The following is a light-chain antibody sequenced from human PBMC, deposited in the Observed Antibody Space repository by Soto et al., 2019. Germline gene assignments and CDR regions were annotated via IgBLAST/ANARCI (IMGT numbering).Light chain of an antibody. Sequence: QSALTQPRSVSGSPGQSVTISCTGTSSDVGGYNYVSWYQQHPGRAPKLIIYDVNKRPSGVPDRFSGSKSDNTASLTISGLKAEDEADYYCCSYAGSYTLVFGGGTKLTVL. J-gene: IGLJ2*01. V-gene: IGLV2-11*01. CDR1: SSDVGGYNY. CDR3: CSYAGSYTLV. CDR2: DVN.